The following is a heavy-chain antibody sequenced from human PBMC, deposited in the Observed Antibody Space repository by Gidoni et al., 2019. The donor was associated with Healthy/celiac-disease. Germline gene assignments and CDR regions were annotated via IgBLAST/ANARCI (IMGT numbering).Heavy chain of an antibody. D-gene: IGHD3-22*01. V-gene: IGHV4-4*07. CDR2: IYTSGST. CDR3: ARDLGHYDSSGYYLAGRLDY. J-gene: IGHJ4*02. Sequence: RQPAGKGLEWIGRIYTSGSTNYNPSLKSRVTMSVDTSKNQFSLKLSSVTAADTAVYYCARDLGHYDSSGYYLAGRLDYWGQGTLVTVSS.